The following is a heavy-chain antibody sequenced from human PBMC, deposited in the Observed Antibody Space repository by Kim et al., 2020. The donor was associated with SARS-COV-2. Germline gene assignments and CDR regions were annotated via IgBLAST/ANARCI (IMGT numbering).Heavy chain of an antibody. V-gene: IGHV3-30*18. CDR2: ISYDGDHK. CDR1: GFSFSSFG. Sequence: GGSLRLSCAASGFSFSSFGMHWVLQAPGKGLEWLSVISYDGDHKYYADSVKGRFFISRDISTNTLYLQMSLLRNEDTAVYYCAKSVSSGYYLESAFVVWG. D-gene: IGHD3-22*01. J-gene: IGHJ3*01. CDR3: AKSVSSGYYLESAFVV.